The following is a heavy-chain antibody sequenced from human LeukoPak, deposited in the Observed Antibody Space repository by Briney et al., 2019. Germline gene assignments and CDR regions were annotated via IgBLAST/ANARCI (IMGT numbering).Heavy chain of an antibody. D-gene: IGHD3-10*02. V-gene: IGHV3-23*01. CDR2: ISGSGGST. Sequence: GRSLRLSCAASGFTFSSYAMHWVRQAPGKGLEWVSAISGSGGSTYYADSVKGRFTISRDNSKNTLYLQMNSLRAEDTAVYCCAELGITMIGGVWGKGTTVTISS. J-gene: IGHJ6*04. CDR1: GFTFSSYA. CDR3: AELGITMIGGV.